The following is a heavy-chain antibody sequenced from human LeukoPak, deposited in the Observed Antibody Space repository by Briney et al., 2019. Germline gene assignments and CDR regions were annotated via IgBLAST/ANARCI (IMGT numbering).Heavy chain of an antibody. CDR3: ARYCSGLCAEYHFDY. D-gene: IGHD2-15*01. Sequence: ETLSLTCAVYGGSFSGYYWSWVRQPPGKGLEWVANIRQDGNDKRYVDSVKGRFTISRDNAKNSLYLQMNNLRVEDTAIYYCARYCSGLCAEYHFDYWGQGALVTVSS. V-gene: IGHV3-7*01. CDR2: IRQDGNDK. J-gene: IGHJ4*02. CDR1: GGSFSGYY.